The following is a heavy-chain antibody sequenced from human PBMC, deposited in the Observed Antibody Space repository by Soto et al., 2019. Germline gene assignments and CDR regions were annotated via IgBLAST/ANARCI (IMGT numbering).Heavy chain of an antibody. Sequence: SETLSLTCTVSGGSISTYYWNWIRQSPGKGLEWIGYIYRTGSTHYNPPLNSRAAISLGTSRNQFSLQLKSVTAADTAVYFCARQIGDDPFDIWGQGTMVTVSS. V-gene: IGHV4-4*09. J-gene: IGHJ3*02. D-gene: IGHD3-3*01. CDR2: IYRTGST. CDR3: ARQIGDDPFDI. CDR1: GGSISTYY.